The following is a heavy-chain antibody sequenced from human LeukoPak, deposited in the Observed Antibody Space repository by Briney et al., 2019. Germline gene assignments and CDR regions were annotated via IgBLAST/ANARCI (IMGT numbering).Heavy chain of an antibody. J-gene: IGHJ4*02. CDR1: GFTFSGSA. CDR3: TRQEFSGYDRSFDY. V-gene: IGHV3-73*01. CDR2: IRSKANSYAT. Sequence: PGGSLRLSCAASGFTFSGSAMHWVRQASGKGLEWVCRIRSKANSYATAYAASVKGRFTISRDDSKNTAYLQMNSLKTEDTAVYYCTRQEFSGYDRSFDYWGQGTLVTVSS. D-gene: IGHD5-12*01.